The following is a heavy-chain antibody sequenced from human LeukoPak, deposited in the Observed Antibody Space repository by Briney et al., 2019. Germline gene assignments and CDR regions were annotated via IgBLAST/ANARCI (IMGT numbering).Heavy chain of an antibody. V-gene: IGHV3-48*03. CDR3: ARGLRYFDWLPDAFDI. Sequence: GGSLRLSCAASGFTFSSYEMNWVCQAPGKGLEWVSYISSSGSTIYYADSVKGRFTISRDNAKNSLYLQMNSLRAEDTAVYYCARGLRYFDWLPDAFDIWGQGTMVTVSS. D-gene: IGHD3-9*01. CDR2: ISSSGSTI. CDR1: GFTFSSYE. J-gene: IGHJ3*02.